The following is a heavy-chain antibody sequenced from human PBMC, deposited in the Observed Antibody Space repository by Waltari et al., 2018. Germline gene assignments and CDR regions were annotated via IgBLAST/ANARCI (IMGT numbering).Heavy chain of an antibody. V-gene: IGHV4-59*01. CDR3: ARSYSSTSPLNYYYMDV. D-gene: IGHD2-2*01. J-gene: IGHJ6*03. CDR1: GGSISSYY. CDR2: IYYSGST. Sequence: QVQLQESGPGLVTPSETLSLTCTVSGGSISSYYWSWIRQPPGKGLEWIGYIYYSGSTYYNPSLKSRISISVYTSKNQFSLTLSSVTAADTAVYDFARSYSSTSPLNYYYMDVGGKGTTVTVAS.